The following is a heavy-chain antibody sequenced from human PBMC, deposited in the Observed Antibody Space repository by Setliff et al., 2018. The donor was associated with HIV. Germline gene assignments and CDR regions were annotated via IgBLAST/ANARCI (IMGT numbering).Heavy chain of an antibody. Sequence: LGESLKISCRGSGYSFTSYWIGWVRQMPGKGLEWMGIIYPADSDTRYSPSFQGQVTISADKSMDTAYLQWSSLKASDTAMYYCARPQGRGFDYWGQGTLVTVSS. D-gene: IGHD2-15*01. CDR3: ARPQGRGFDY. CDR2: IYPADSDT. J-gene: IGHJ4*02. V-gene: IGHV5-51*01. CDR1: GYSFTSYW.